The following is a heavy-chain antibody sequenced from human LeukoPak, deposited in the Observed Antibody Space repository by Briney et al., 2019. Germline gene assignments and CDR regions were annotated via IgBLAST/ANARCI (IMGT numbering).Heavy chain of an antibody. CDR1: GYTFTNYA. Sequence: VASVKVSCKTSGYTFTNYATHWVRQAPGRRPEWMGWINAGNGNIKYSQMFGDRVTITRDTSASTVYLDLSSLTSEDTAVYYCARGERGSTGPFDYWGQGTLVTVSS. D-gene: IGHD1-26*01. CDR3: ARGERGSTGPFDY. CDR2: INAGNGNI. J-gene: IGHJ4*02. V-gene: IGHV1-3*01.